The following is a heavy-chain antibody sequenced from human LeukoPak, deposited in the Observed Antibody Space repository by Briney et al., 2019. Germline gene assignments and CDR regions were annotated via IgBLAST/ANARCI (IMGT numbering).Heavy chain of an antibody. CDR2: TYYRSKWYN. CDR1: GDSVSSNSAA. D-gene: IGHD6-19*01. CDR3: ARDNYAGAFSSGWQLADYYYYGMDV. J-gene: IGHJ6*02. Sequence: SQTLSLTCAISGDSVSSNSAAWNWIRQSPSRGLEWLGRTYYRSKWYNDYAVSVKSRITINPDTSKNQFSLQLNSVTPEDTAVYYCARDNYAGAFSSGWQLADYYYYGMDVWGQGTTVTVSS. V-gene: IGHV6-1*01.